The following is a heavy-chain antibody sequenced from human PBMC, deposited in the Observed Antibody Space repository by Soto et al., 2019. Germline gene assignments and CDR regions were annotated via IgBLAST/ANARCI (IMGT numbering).Heavy chain of an antibody. J-gene: IGHJ6*02. CDR3: AREESSPIAAAWDYYGMDV. V-gene: IGHV3-30-3*01. D-gene: IGHD6-13*01. CDR2: ISYDGSDK. Sequence: QVQLVESGGGVVQPGRSLRLSCAASGLTFSSYAMHWVRQAPGKGLEWVAVISYDGSDKNYAGSVKGRFTISRDNSKNTLYLHVNSLRPEDTAVYYCAREESSPIAAAWDYYGMDVWGQGTTVTVSS. CDR1: GLTFSSYA.